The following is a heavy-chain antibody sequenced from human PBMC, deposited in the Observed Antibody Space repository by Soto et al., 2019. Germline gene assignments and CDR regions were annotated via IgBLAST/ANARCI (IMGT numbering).Heavy chain of an antibody. D-gene: IGHD7-27*01. V-gene: IGHV1-2*04. J-gene: IGHJ3*02. CDR2: INPNSGGT. CDR1: GYTFTGYY. CDR3: ARGDAWGSVGHAFDI. Sequence: ASVKVSCKASGYTFTGYYMHWVRQAPGQGLEWMGWINPNSGGTNYAQKFQGWVTMTRDTSISTAYMELSRLRSDDTAVYYCARGDAWGSVGHAFDIWGQGTMVTVSS.